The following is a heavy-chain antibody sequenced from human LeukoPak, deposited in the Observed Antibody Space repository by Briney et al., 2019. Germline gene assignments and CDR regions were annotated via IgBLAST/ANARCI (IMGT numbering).Heavy chain of an antibody. Sequence: PSETLSLTCTVSGGSISSYYWSWIRQPPGKGLEWIGYVYYSGSTNYNPSLKSRVTISVDTSNNQFSLKLSSVTAADTAVYYCARAGSGYYPFDDWGQGTLLTVSS. CDR2: VYYSGST. CDR1: GGSISSYY. J-gene: IGHJ4*02. D-gene: IGHD3-22*01. CDR3: ARAGSGYYPFDD. V-gene: IGHV4-59*01.